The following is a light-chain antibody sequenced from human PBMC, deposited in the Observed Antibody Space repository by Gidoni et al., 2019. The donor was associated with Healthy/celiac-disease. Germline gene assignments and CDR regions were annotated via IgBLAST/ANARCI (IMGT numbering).Light chain of an antibody. J-gene: IGKJ5*01. CDR1: QDISNY. CDR3: QQYDNLPIT. V-gene: IGKV1-33*01. CDR2: DAS. Sequence: DLQMTQYPSSLSASVGYRVTITCQSSQDISNYLNGYQQKPGKAPKLRIYDASNLETGVPSRFSVSGSWTDFTFTISSLLPEYIATYYCQQYDNLPITFGQGTRLEIK.